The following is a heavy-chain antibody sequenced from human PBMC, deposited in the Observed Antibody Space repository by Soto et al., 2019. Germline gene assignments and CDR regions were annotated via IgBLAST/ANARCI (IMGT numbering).Heavy chain of an antibody. Sequence: PETLSLTCAVSGGSFTSNNWWTCVRQPPGQGLEWIGDLSRTGRNNYHPSLTSRATISLDQSENQFSLKVTSLTAADTAVYYGASRGPGTSVDYWGQGTLVTVSS. J-gene: IGHJ4*02. V-gene: IGHV4-4*03. D-gene: IGHD1-7*01. CDR2: LSRTGRN. CDR1: GGSFTSNNW. CDR3: ASRGPGTSVDY.